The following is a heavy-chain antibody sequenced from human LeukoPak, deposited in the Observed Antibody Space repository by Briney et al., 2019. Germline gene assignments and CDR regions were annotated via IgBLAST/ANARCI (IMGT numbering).Heavy chain of an antibody. D-gene: IGHD1-26*01. J-gene: IGHJ4*02. V-gene: IGHV4-31*03. CDR1: GGSISSGGYY. Sequence: TLSLTCTVSGGSISSGGYYWSWIRQHPGKGLEWIGYIYYSGSTYYNPSLKSRVTISVDTSKNQFSLKLSPVTAADTAVYYCAREPNGSYFDYWGQGTLVTVSS. CDR3: AREPNGSYFDY. CDR2: IYYSGST.